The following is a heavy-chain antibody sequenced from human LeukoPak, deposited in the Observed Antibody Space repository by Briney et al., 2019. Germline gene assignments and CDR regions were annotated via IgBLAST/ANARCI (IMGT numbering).Heavy chain of an antibody. Sequence: GGSLRLSCAASGFTFNSFAMHWVRQAPGKGLEHLAFIQSDGSDKYHADSVKGRFTISRDNSKNTLYLQMNGLRGDDTAVYYCVKDLPVLHSWGQGTLVTVSS. D-gene: IGHD3-16*01. CDR1: GFTFNSFA. CDR2: IQSDGSDK. J-gene: IGHJ4*02. V-gene: IGHV3-30*02. CDR3: VKDLPVLHS.